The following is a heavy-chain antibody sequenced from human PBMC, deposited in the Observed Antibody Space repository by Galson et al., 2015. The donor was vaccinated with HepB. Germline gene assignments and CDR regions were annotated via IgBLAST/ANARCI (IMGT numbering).Heavy chain of an antibody. CDR1: GFTFSSYA. CDR3: AKDGIGGYSYGNYGMDV. CDR2: ISGSGGST. J-gene: IGHJ6*02. V-gene: IGHV3-23*01. Sequence: SLRLSCAASGFTFSSYAMSWVRQAPGKGLEWVSAISGSGGSTYYADSVKGRFTISRDNSKNTLYLQMNSLRAEDTAVYYCAKDGIGGYSYGNYGMDVWGQGTTVTVSS. D-gene: IGHD5-18*01.